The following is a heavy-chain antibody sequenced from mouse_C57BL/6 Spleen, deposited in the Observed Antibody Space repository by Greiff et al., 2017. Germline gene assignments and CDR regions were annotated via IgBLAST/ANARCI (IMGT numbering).Heavy chain of an antibody. CDR1: GYTFTSYW. CDR2: IDPSDSYT. D-gene: IGHD3-2*02. V-gene: IGHV1-59*01. CDR3: AREGSSGYLDY. Sequence: QVQLQQPGAELVRPGTSVKLSCKASGYTFTSYWMHWVKQRPGQGLEWIGVIDPSDSYTNYNQKFQGKATLTVDTSSSTAYMQLSSLTSEDSAVYYCAREGSSGYLDYWGQGTTLTVSS. J-gene: IGHJ2*01.